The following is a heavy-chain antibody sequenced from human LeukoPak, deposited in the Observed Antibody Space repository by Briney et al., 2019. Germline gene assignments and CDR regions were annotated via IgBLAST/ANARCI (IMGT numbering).Heavy chain of an antibody. V-gene: IGHV3-30-3*01. J-gene: IGHJ4*02. CDR3: ARDSSGWYATKD. CDR1: GFTFRSYA. D-gene: IGHD6-19*01. Sequence: GGSLRLSCAAAGFTFRSYAIHWVRQAPGKWLAWVAVISYDGSNKYYADSVKGRFTISRDNSKSTLSLQMNSLRTEDTAVYYCARDSSGWYATKDWGQGTLVTVSS. CDR2: ISYDGSNK.